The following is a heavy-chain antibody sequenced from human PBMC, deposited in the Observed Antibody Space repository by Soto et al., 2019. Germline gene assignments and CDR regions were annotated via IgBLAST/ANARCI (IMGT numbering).Heavy chain of an antibody. J-gene: IGHJ6*02. V-gene: IGHV3-30-3*01. CDR2: ISYDGSNK. D-gene: IGHD3-10*01. CDR1: GFTFSSYA. CDR3: ARDRYGEDDYGMDV. Sequence: QVQLVESGGGVVQPGRSLRLSCAASGFTFSSYAMHWVRQAPGKGLEGVAVISYDGSNKYYADSVKGRFTISRDNSKNALYLQMNRLRAEDTAVYYCARDRYGEDDYGMDVWGQGTTVTVS.